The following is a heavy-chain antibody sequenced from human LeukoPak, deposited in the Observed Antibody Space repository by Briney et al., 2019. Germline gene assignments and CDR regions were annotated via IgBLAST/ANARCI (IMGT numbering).Heavy chain of an antibody. D-gene: IGHD2-15*01. V-gene: IGHV3-30*04. CDR3: AREDGYCSGGNCYSYFDS. J-gene: IGHJ4*02. CDR1: GFTFSSYA. CDR2: ISYDGSNK. Sequence: GGSLRLSCAASGFTFSSYAMHWVRQAPGKGLEWVAVISYDGSNKYYADSVKGRFTITRDNARNSLFLQMNSLRAEDTAVYYCAREDGYCSGGNCYSYFDSWGQGTLVTVSS.